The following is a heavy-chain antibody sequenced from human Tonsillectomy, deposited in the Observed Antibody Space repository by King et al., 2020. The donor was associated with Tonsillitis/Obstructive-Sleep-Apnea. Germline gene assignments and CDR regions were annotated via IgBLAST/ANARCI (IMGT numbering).Heavy chain of an antibody. D-gene: IGHD2-15*01. CDR2: INHSGST. CDR3: ARTYCSGDSCYSGNWFDP. J-gene: IGHJ5*02. Sequence: VQLQQWGAGLLKPSETLSLTCAVYGGSFSGYYWSWIRQPPGKGLEWIGEINHSGSTNYNPSLKSRVTISVDTSNNQFSLKLSSVTAADTAVYYCARTYCSGDSCYSGNWFDPWGQGTLVTVSS. V-gene: IGHV4-34*01. CDR1: GGSFSGYY.